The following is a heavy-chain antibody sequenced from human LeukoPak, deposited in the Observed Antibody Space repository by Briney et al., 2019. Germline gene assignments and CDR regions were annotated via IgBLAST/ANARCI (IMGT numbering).Heavy chain of an antibody. D-gene: IGHD6-19*01. Sequence: GGSLRLSCAASGFTFSSYGMHWVRQAPGKGLEWAAVIWYDGSNKYYADSVKGRFTISRDNSKNTLYLQMNSLRAEDTAVYYCAKVGFGWYQIDYWGQGTLVTVSS. CDR2: IWYDGSNK. CDR3: AKVGFGWYQIDY. J-gene: IGHJ4*02. CDR1: GFTFSSYG. V-gene: IGHV3-33*06.